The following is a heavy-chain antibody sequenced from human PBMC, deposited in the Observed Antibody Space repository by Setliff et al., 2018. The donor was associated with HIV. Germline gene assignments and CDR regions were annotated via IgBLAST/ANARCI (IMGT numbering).Heavy chain of an antibody. CDR2: INHSGST. V-gene: IGHV4-34*01. D-gene: IGHD6-6*01. J-gene: IGHJ3*02. CDR1: GGSFSGYY. CDR3: ARGLDSWSSHVFDM. Sequence: SETLSLTCAVYGGSFSGYYWSWIRQPPGKGLEWIGEINHSGSTNYNPSLKGRVTISIDTSKNQFSLKLSSVTAADAAVYYCARGLDSWSSHVFDMWGQGTMVTVSS.